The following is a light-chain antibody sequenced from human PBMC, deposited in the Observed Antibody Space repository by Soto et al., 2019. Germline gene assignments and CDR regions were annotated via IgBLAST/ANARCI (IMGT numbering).Light chain of an antibody. CDR1: QTISSW. Sequence: DIQMTHSPSTLSGSVGARVPIIRRASQTISSWLAWYQQKPGKAPKLLIYKASTLKSGVPSRFSGSGSGTECTLTISSLQPDDVATYYCQHYNSYSEAFGQGTKVDIK. CDR2: KAS. CDR3: QHYNSYSEA. V-gene: IGKV1-5*03. J-gene: IGKJ1*01.